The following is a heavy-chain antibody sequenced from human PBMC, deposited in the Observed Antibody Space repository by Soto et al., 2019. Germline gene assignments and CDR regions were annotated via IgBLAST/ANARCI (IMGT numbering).Heavy chain of an antibody. D-gene: IGHD2-8*01. V-gene: IGHV6-1*01. J-gene: IGHJ4*02. CDR3: ARIVLMVYAPYFDY. CDR2: TYYRSKWYN. Sequence: HSQTLSLTCAISGDSVSSNSAAWNWIRQSPSRGLEWLGRTYYRSKWYNDYAVSVKSRITINPDTSKNQFSLQLNSVTPEDTAVYYCARIVLMVYAPYFDYWGQGTLVTVSS. CDR1: GDSVSSNSAA.